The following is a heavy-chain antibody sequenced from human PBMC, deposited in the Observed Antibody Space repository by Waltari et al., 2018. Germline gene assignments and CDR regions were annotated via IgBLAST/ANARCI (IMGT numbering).Heavy chain of an antibody. CDR2: IYHSGST. CDR3: ARVGYSNYYYYYYMDV. CDR1: GYSISSGYY. V-gene: IGHV4-38-2*02. J-gene: IGHJ6*03. Sequence: QVQLQESGPGLVKPSETLSLTCTVSGYSISSGYYWGWIRQPPGKGLEWIGSIYHSGSTYYNPSLQSRVTISVDTSKNQFSLKLSSVTAADTAVYYCARVGYSNYYYYYYMDVWGKGTTVTISS. D-gene: IGHD6-13*01.